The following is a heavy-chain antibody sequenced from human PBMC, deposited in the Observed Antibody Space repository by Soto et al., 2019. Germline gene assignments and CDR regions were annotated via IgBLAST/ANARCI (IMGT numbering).Heavy chain of an antibody. V-gene: IGHV6-1*01. D-gene: IGHD1-7*01. J-gene: IGHJ6*03. CDR3: AGTTSLQWYYMDV. Sequence: QVQLQQSGPGLVKPSQTLSLTCAISGDSVSSNSAAWNWIRRSPSGGLEWLGRTYYRSRWYNDYAVSVRSRITLNPDTSKNQFSLHLNSVTPEATAVYYCAGTTSLQWYYMDVWGKGTTVTVSS. CDR1: GDSVSSNSAA. CDR2: TYYRSRWYN.